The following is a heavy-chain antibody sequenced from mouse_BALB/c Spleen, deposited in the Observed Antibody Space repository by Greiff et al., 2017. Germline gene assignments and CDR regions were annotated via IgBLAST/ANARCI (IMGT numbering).Heavy chain of an antibody. CDR1: GYSITSDYA. CDR2: ISYSGST. D-gene: IGHD4-1*01. Sequence: VQLQQSGPGLVKPSQSLSLTCTVTGYSITSDYAWNWIRQFPGNKLEWMGYISYSGSTSYNPSLKSRISITRDTSKNQFFLQLNSVTTEDTATYYCARQETGTGYYAMDYWGQGTSVTVSS. V-gene: IGHV3-2*02. CDR3: ARQETGTGYYAMDY. J-gene: IGHJ4*01.